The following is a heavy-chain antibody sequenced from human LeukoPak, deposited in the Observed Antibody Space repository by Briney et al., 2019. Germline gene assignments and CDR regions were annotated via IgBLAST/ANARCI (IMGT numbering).Heavy chain of an antibody. V-gene: IGHV3-21*01. CDR3: ARLRGERRGGFDY. CDR2: ISSSSSYI. Sequence: GGSLRLSCAASGFTFSSYAMNWVRQAPGKGLEWVSSISSSSSYIYYADSVKGRFTISRDNAKNSLYLQMNSLRAEDTAVYYCARLRGERRGGFDYWGQGTLVTVSS. J-gene: IGHJ4*02. D-gene: IGHD1-1*01. CDR1: GFTFSSYA.